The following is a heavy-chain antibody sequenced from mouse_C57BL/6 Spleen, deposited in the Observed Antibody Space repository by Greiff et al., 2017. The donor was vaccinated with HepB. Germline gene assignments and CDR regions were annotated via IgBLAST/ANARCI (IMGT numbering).Heavy chain of an antibody. CDR2: ISSGSSTI. CDR3: ARDGYCLFAY. Sequence: DVKLVESGGGLVKPGGSLKLSCAASGFTFSDYGMHWVRQAPEKGLEWVAYISSGSSTIYYADTVKGRFTISRDNAKNTLFLQMTSLRSEDTAMYYCARDGYCLFAYWGQGTLVTVSA. J-gene: IGHJ3*01. D-gene: IGHD2-3*01. V-gene: IGHV5-17*01. CDR1: GFTFSDYG.